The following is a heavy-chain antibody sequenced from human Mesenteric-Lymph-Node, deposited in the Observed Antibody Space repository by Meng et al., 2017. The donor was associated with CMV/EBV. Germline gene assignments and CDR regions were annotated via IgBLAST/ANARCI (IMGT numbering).Heavy chain of an antibody. CDR3: ARTRYSSGWPYYYYGMDV. J-gene: IGHJ6*02. CDR2: IYSGGST. V-gene: IGHV3-53*01. CDR1: GFTVSSNY. Sequence: GESLKISCAASGFTVSSNYMSWVRQAPGKGLEWVSVIYSGGSTYYADSVKGRFTISRDNAKNSLYLQMNSLRAEDTALYYCARTRYSSGWPYYYYGMDVWGQGTTVTVSS. D-gene: IGHD6-19*01.